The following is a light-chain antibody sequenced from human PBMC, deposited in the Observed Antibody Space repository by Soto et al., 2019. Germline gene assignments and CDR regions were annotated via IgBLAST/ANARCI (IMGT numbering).Light chain of an antibody. Sequence: SYELTQPPSVSVSPGQTASITCSGDKLGDKYTCWYQQKPGQSPVLVIYHDIKRPSGIPERFSGSNSGNTATLTISGTQAMDEADSYCQAWDSSRDVVFGGGTKLTVL. CDR1: KLGDKY. CDR3: QAWDSSRDVV. V-gene: IGLV3-1*01. CDR2: HDI. J-gene: IGLJ2*01.